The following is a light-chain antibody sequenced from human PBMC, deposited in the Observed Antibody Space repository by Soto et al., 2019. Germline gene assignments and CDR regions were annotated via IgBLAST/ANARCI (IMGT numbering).Light chain of an antibody. CDR2: WAS. CDR1: QSVLYSSNNKNY. Sequence: DIVMTQSPDSLAVSLGERATINCKSSQSVLYSSNNKNYLTWYQQKPGQPPKLLIYWASTPESGVPDRFSGSGSGTDFPLPISSLQAEDVAVYYCQQYYRTPITFGQGTRLEIK. CDR3: QQYYRTPIT. V-gene: IGKV4-1*01. J-gene: IGKJ5*01.